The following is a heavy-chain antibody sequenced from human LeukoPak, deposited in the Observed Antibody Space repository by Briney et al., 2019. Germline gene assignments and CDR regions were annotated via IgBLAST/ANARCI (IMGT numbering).Heavy chain of an antibody. V-gene: IGHV3-74*01. CDR1: GFTFSSYW. D-gene: IGHD3-3*01. Sequence: GGSLRLSCAASGFTFSSYWMHWVRQAPGKGLVWVSRINTNGESTSYANSVKGRFTISRDNAKNTLYLQMNSLRAEDTAVYYCARVLTYDFWSGYSGPFDYWGQGTLVTVSS. J-gene: IGHJ4*02. CDR3: ARVLTYDFWSGYSGPFDY. CDR2: INTNGEST.